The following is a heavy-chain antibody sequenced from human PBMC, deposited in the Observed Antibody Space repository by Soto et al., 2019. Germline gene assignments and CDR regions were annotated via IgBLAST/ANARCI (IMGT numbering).Heavy chain of an antibody. D-gene: IGHD3-10*01. CDR3: ARGITMVRGVMVDYMDV. Sequence: DSVKVSCNASGYTFTSYYINWVRQATGQGLEWMGWMNPNSGNTGYAQKFQGRVTMTRNTSISTAYMELSSLRSEDTAVYYCARGITMVRGVMVDYMDVWGQGTTVTVSS. CDR2: MNPNSGNT. V-gene: IGHV1-8*01. J-gene: IGHJ6*03. CDR1: GYTFTSYY.